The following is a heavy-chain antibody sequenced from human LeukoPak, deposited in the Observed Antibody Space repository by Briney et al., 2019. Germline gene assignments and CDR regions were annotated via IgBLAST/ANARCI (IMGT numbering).Heavy chain of an antibody. CDR3: ARDLGEQWLVPRGFFDY. CDR1: GYTFTIYY. V-gene: IGHV1-46*01. D-gene: IGHD6-19*01. Sequence: ASVTVSFTASGYTFTIYYMHWVRQAPGQGLEWMGIINPSGGSTSYAQKFQGRVTMTRDMSTSTVYMELSSLRSEDTAVYYCARDLGEQWLVPRGFFDYWGQGTLVTVSS. CDR2: INPSGGST. J-gene: IGHJ4*02.